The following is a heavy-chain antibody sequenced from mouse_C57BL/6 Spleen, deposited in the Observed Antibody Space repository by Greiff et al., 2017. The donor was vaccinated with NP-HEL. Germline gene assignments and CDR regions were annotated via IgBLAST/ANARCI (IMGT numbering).Heavy chain of an antibody. J-gene: IGHJ1*03. V-gene: IGHV1-22*01. CDR3: ASKEVTTVGFDV. CDR1: GYTFTDYN. D-gene: IGHD2-13*01. CDR2: INPNNGGT. Sequence: EVQLQQSGPELVKPGASVKMSCKASGYTFTDYNMHWVKQSHGKSLEWIGYINPNNGGTSYNQKFKGKATLTVNKSSSTAYMELRSLTSEDSAVCFWASKEVTTVGFDVWGTGTTVTVSS.